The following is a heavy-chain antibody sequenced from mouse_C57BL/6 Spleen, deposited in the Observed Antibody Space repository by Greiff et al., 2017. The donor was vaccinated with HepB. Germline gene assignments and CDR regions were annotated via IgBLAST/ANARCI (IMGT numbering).Heavy chain of an antibody. CDR1: GYTFTDYY. V-gene: IGHV1-76*01. Sequence: QVQLQQSGAELVRPGASVKLSCKASGYTFTDYYINWVKQRPGQGLEWIARIYPGSGNTYYNEKFKGKATLTAEKSSSTAYMQLSSLTSEDSAVYFCARWGLRRVNYAMDYWGQGTSVTVSS. J-gene: IGHJ4*01. CDR2: IYPGSGNT. D-gene: IGHD2-4*01. CDR3: ARWGLRRVNYAMDY.